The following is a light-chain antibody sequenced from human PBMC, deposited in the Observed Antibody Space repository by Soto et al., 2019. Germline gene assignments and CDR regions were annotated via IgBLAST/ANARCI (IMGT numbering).Light chain of an antibody. CDR3: HQYDSSPLT. Sequence: EIVLTQSPGTLSLSPGERATLSCRASQSVSSSYLAWYQQKPGQAPRLLIYGASSRATGITDRFSGSGSGTDLTLTISILEPEDFAVYYCHQYDSSPLTFGGGTKVEIK. CDR1: QSVSSSY. V-gene: IGKV3-20*01. J-gene: IGKJ4*01. CDR2: GAS.